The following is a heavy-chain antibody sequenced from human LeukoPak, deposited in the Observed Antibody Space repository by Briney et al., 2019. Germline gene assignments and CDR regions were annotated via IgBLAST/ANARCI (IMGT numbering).Heavy chain of an antibody. J-gene: IGHJ4*02. CDR3: ARRDISSGWSFDY. D-gene: IGHD6-19*01. CDR2: IHTSGST. Sequence: SETLSLTCTVSGGSISIYHWSWIRQPAGKGLEWIGQIHTSGSTNYNPPLKSRVTMSIDAPENQLSLTIRSVTAADTAVYYCARRDISSGWSFDYWGQGTLVTVSS. V-gene: IGHV4-4*07. CDR1: GGSISIYH.